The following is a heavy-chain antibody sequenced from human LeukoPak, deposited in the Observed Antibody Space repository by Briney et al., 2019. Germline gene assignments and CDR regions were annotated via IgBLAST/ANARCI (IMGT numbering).Heavy chain of an antibody. Sequence: ASVKVSCKAFGYTFYSHDINWVRQATGQGLEWMGWMNPKSGNTGYAQKFQARITISRDTSRNTAYMELNSLISEDTAVYFCARDTSGQTRADDAFDIWGQGTMVTVSS. CDR2: MNPKSGNT. J-gene: IGHJ3*02. V-gene: IGHV1-8*03. CDR1: GYTFYSHD. CDR3: ARDTSGQTRADDAFDI. D-gene: IGHD6-19*01.